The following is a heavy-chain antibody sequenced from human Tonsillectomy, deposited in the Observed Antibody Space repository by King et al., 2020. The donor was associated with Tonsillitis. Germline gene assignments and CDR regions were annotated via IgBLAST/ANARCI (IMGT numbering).Heavy chain of an antibody. CDR1: GFSLSTSGVG. V-gene: IGHV2-5*01. CDR2: IYWNDDK. D-gene: IGHD1-26*01. J-gene: IGHJ3*02. CDR3: AYRRVQWEGDAFDI. Sequence: TLKESGPTLVKPTQTLTLTCTFSGFSLSTSGVGVGWIRQPPGKALEWLALIYWNDDKRYSPSLKSRLTITKDTSKNQVVLTMTNMDPVDTATYYCAYRRVQWEGDAFDIWGQGTMVTVSS.